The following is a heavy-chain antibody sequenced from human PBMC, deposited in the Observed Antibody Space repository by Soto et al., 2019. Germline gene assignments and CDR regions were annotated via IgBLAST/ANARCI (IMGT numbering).Heavy chain of an antibody. D-gene: IGHD4-4*01. CDR3: AASGRYLLGYDYKDTEGRDI. CDR1: GGTFSNFA. Sequence: QVQLVQSGPEVKKPGSSVKVSCEASGGTFSNFAVNWVRQAPGQGLEWVGGIIPLFNVAKYAQKFEGRVTIVADDSTSTAYMDLSSLRSDDTAVYYCAASGRYLLGYDYKDTEGRDIWGQGTMVTASS. V-gene: IGHV1-69*01. J-gene: IGHJ3*02. CDR2: IIPLFNVA.